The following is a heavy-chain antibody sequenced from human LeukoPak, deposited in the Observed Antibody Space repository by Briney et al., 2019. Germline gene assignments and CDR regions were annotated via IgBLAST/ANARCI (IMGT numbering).Heavy chain of an antibody. CDR2: INSSGSTI. V-gene: IGHV3-48*03. CDR3: ARMTPTYYFDY. Sequence: PGGALRLPCAASGFTFSSYEMHWLRQAPGKGLKGVSYINSSGSTIYYADSVKGRFTISRDNAKNSLYLQMNSLRAEDTAVYYCARMTPTYYFDYWGQGTLVTVSS. CDR1: GFTFSSYE. J-gene: IGHJ4*02.